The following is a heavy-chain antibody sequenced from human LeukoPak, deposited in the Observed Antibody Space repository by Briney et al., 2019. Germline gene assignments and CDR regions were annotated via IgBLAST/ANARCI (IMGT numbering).Heavy chain of an antibody. CDR2: MFSDGIT. J-gene: IGHJ4*02. Sequence: GGSPRLSCAASGFTFSSYAMGWVRQAPGKGLEWVSVMFSDGITYYADPVKGRFTISRDNSKNTLFLQMNSLRAEDTAVYYCARPLHIVGTTSYSDYWGQGTLVTVSS. CDR1: GFTFSSYA. V-gene: IGHV3-53*01. CDR3: ARPLHIVGTTSYSDY. D-gene: IGHD1-26*01.